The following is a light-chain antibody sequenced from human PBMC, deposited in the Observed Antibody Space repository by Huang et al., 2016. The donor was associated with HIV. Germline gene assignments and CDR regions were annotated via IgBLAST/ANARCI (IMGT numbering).Light chain of an antibody. CDR2: SAS. Sequence: DIQMTQSPSSLSASVGDRVTITCRASQSITTYLNWYPQKAGKAPKLLIYSASNLQGGVPSGFSGSGSGTDFTLTISSLQPEDFATYYCQQSYTTLGTFGQGTNLEIK. CDR3: QQSYTTLGT. J-gene: IGKJ2*01. V-gene: IGKV1-39*01. CDR1: QSITTY.